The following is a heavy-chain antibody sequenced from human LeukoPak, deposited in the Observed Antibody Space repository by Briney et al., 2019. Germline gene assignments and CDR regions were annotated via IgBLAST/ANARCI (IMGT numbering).Heavy chain of an antibody. CDR1: GLSFTTYW. Sequence: GGSLRLSCAASGLSFTTYWMRWVRQAPGEGLVWVSRTSADGRVTNYADSVKGRFTISRDNPKNTLYLQLSSLRVEDTAVYYCARGGSNYGDFHYWGQGTLVTVSS. D-gene: IGHD4-11*01. V-gene: IGHV3-74*01. J-gene: IGHJ4*02. CDR2: TSADGRVT. CDR3: ARGGSNYGDFHY.